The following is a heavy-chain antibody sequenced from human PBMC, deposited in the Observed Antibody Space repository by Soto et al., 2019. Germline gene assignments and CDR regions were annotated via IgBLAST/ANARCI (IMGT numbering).Heavy chain of an antibody. CDR2: ISSSSSYT. CDR1: GFTFSDYY. V-gene: IGHV3-11*06. CDR3: ARDPSMSTGFFKRVFDL. J-gene: IGHJ4*02. Sequence: PGGSLRLSCAASGFTFSDYYMSWIRQAPGKGLEWVSYISSSSSYTNYADSVKGRFTISRDNAKNSLYLQMNSLRAEDTAVYYCARDPSMSTGFFKRVFDLWGQGALVTVSS. D-gene: IGHD3-9*01.